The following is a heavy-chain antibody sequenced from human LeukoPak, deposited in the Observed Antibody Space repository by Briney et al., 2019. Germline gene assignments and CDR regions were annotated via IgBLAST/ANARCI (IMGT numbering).Heavy chain of an antibody. J-gene: IGHJ4*02. D-gene: IGHD2-2*01. CDR1: GFTFSRYS. CDR3: ARDIVVVPAAPGDY. Sequence: GGSLRLSCAACGFTFSRYSMNWVRQAPGKGLEWVSSISSSSSYIYYADSVKGRFTISRDNAKNSLYLQMNSLRAEDTAVYYCARDIVVVPAAPGDYWGQGTLVTVSS. CDR2: ISSSSSYI. V-gene: IGHV3-21*01.